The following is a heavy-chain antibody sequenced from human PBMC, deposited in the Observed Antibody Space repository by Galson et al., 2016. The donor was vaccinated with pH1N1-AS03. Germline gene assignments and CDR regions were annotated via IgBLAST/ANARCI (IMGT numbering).Heavy chain of an antibody. V-gene: IGHV2-70*13. CDR1: GFSLSTSGMC. Sequence: PALVTPTQTLTLTCTFSGFSLSTSGMCVSWIRQPPGKALEWLALIDWDDGKYYRTSLKTRLTISKDTSKNQVVLTMTNMDPVDTATYYCARITYGDYAGWFDPWGQGTLVTVSS. CDR3: ARITYGDYAGWFDP. D-gene: IGHD4-17*01. CDR2: IDWDDGK. J-gene: IGHJ5*02.